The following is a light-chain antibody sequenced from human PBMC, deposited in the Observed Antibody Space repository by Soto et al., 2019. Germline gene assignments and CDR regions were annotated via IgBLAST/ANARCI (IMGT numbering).Light chain of an antibody. Sequence: IRMTQSPSALSASVGDRVSITCRASQDVSRWLAWYQQEPGKAPSVLIWDVSRLQRGVPSRCSGSGSGTESTLAINSQAADDFASYCRQQYATHNTFGQGTKLDIK. CDR2: DVS. V-gene: IGKV1-5*01. J-gene: IGKJ2*01. CDR3: QQYATHNT. CDR1: QDVSRW.